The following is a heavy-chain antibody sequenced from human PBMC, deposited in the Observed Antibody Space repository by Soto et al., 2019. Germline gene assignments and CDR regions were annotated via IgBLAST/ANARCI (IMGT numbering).Heavy chain of an antibody. D-gene: IGHD3-22*01. V-gene: IGHV4-30-4*01. CDR2: IYYSGST. J-gene: IGHJ4*02. CDR1: GGSISSGDYY. CDR3: AKDTSMYYYDSSGYPDY. Sequence: SETLSLTCTVSGGSISSGDYYWSWIRQPPGKGLEWIGYIYYSGSTYYNPSLKSRVTISVDTSKNHFSLKLSSVTAADTAVYYCAKDTSMYYYDSSGYPDYWGQGTLVTVSS.